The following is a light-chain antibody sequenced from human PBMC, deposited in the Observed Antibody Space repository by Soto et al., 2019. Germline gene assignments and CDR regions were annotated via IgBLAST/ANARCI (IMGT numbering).Light chain of an antibody. CDR2: DAS. CDR1: QSVSSY. V-gene: IGKV3-11*01. Sequence: EIVLTQSPATLSLSPGERATLSCRASQSVSSYLAWYQQKPGQAPRLLIYDASNRATGIPARFSGSGSGTDFTLTISSLEPEDVAVYYCQQRSNWPLTFGGGTKVELK. J-gene: IGKJ4*01. CDR3: QQRSNWPLT.